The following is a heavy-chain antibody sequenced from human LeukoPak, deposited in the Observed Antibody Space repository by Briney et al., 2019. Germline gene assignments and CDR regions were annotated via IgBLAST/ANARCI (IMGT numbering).Heavy chain of an antibody. CDR1: GYTFTSYG. CDR3: ARDSSLDYYGSGSYSYYYYGMDV. J-gene: IGHJ6*02. D-gene: IGHD3-10*01. V-gene: IGHV1-18*01. Sequence: ASVKVSCKASGYTFTSYGISWVRQAPGQGLEWMGWVSAYNGNTNYAQKLQGRVTMTTDTSTSTAYMELRSLRSDDTAVYYCARDSSLDYYGSGSYSYYYYGMDVWGQGTTVTVSS. CDR2: VSAYNGNT.